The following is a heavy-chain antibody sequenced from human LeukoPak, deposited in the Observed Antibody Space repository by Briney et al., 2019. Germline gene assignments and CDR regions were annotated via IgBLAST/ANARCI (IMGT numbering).Heavy chain of an antibody. Sequence: PGGSLRLSCAASGFTFSSYAMHWVRQAPGKGLEWVAVISYDESNKYYADSVKGRFTISRDNSKNTLYLQMNSLRAEDTAVYYCARDYSLYNWNPYWFDPWGQGTLVTVSS. CDR2: ISYDESNK. CDR1: GFTFSSYA. D-gene: IGHD1-20*01. V-gene: IGHV3-30*01. CDR3: ARDYSLYNWNPYWFDP. J-gene: IGHJ5*02.